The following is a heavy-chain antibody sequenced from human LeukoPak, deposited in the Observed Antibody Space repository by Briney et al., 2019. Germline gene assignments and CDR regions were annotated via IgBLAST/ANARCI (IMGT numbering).Heavy chain of an antibody. V-gene: IGHV3-11*01. CDR2: ISSSGSTI. Sequence: GGSLRLSCAASGFTFSDYYMSWIRQAPGKGLEWVSYISSSGSTIYYADSVKGRFTISRDNAKNSLYLQMNSLRAKDTAVYYCARVEYYYDSSGYPDYWGQGTLVTVSS. CDR1: GFTFSDYY. J-gene: IGHJ4*02. D-gene: IGHD3-22*01. CDR3: ARVEYYYDSSGYPDY.